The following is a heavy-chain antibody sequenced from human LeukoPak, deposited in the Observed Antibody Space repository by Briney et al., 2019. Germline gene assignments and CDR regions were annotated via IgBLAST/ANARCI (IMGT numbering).Heavy chain of an antibody. CDR3: ARVGDCGRASCYAIDH. D-gene: IGHD2-2*01. J-gene: IGHJ4*02. Sequence: GGSLRLSCAASGFTVSSNYMSWVRQAPGKGLEWVSIIYSGGSTYYTDSVRGRFIISRDISKNTLYLQMNSLRAENTAVYYCARVGDCGRASCYAIDHWGQGTLVTVSS. CDR1: GFTVSSNY. V-gene: IGHV3-66*01. CDR2: IYSGGST.